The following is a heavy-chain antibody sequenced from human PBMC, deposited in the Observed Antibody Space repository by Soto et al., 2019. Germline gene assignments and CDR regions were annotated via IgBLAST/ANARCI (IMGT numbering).Heavy chain of an antibody. D-gene: IGHD3-22*01. CDR3: ARDAQRSGYQSSYRPVYGMDV. V-gene: IGHV1-46*01. CDR2: INPSGGST. CDR1: GYTFTSYY. J-gene: IGHJ6*02. Sequence: QVQLVQSGAEVKKPGASVKVSCKASGYTFTSYYMHWVRQAPGQGLEWMGIINPSGGSTSYAQKFQGRVTLTRDTSTITVYMELRSLRAEDTAVYYCARDAQRSGYQSSYRPVYGMDVWGQGTTVTVSS.